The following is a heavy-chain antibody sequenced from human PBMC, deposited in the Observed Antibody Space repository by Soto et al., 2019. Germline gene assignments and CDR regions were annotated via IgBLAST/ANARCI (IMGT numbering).Heavy chain of an antibody. CDR2: IYYSGST. CDR1: GGSISSYY. Sequence: PSETLSLTCTVSGGSISSYYWSWIRQPPGKGLEWIGYIYYSGSTNYNPSLKSRVTISVDTSKNQFSLKLSSVTAADTAVYYCARVKNGWYFDYWGQGTLITVSS. CDR3: ARVKNGWYFDY. V-gene: IGHV4-59*13. J-gene: IGHJ4*02. D-gene: IGHD2-15*01.